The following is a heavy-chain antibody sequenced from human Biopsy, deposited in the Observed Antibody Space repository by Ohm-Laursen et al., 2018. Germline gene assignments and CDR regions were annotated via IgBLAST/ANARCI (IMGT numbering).Heavy chain of an antibody. V-gene: IGHV1-2*02. J-gene: IGHJ4*02. D-gene: IGHD3-10*01. CDR2: VNPNSGAT. CDR1: GYTFTDYY. Sequence: ASVKVSCKASGYTFTDYYIHWVRQSPGQGLEWMGWVNPNSGATNSAEKFRGRVTLTRDTSISAVYMELRRLKSDDAAVYFCARDRMTDVFGGPTRTDVFDSWGQGTPVTVSS. CDR3: ARDRMTDVFGGPTRTDVFDS.